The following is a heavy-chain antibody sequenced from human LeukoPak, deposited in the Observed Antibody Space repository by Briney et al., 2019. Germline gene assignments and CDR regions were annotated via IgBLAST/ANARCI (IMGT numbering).Heavy chain of an antibody. J-gene: IGHJ4*02. CDR1: GFSFDDYA. V-gene: IGHV3-9*01. CDR3: ARDNWSGIGFYFDY. D-gene: IGHD6-13*01. Sequence: GGSLRLSCAASGFSFDDYAMHWARQTPGKGLEWVSGISWNSGSIAYADSVKGRFTISRDNAKNSLYLQMNSLRAEDTAVYYCARDNWSGIGFYFDYWGQGTLVTVSS. CDR2: ISWNSGSI.